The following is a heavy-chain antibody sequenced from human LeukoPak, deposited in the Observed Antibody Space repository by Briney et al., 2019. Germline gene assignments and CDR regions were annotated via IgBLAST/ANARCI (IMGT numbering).Heavy chain of an antibody. V-gene: IGHV3-23*01. CDR1: GFTFSIYG. J-gene: IGHJ4*02. CDR3: AKDRPISGDY. Sequence: PGGSLRLSCAVSGFTFSIYGMSWVRQAPGKGLEWVSAISGSGGSTYYADSVKGRFTISRDNSKNTLYLQMNSLRAEDTAVYYCAKDRPISGDYWGQGTLVTVSS. D-gene: IGHD3-9*01. CDR2: ISGSGGST.